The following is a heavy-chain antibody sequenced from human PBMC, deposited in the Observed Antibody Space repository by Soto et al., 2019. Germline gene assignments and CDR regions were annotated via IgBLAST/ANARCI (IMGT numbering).Heavy chain of an antibody. CDR3: ARVKDRPQLGGNYYYSMAV. J-gene: IGHJ6*02. V-gene: IGHV1-69*12. CDR2: IMPIFRTA. CDR1: GGTFSTAA. D-gene: IGHD3-3*02. Sequence: QVQVEQSGAEVKKPGSSVKVSCKASGGTFSTAAISWVRQAPGQGLEWMGGIMPIFRTADYAQKFQGRVTFTEDQSTPTAYLELRSLRSEDTAVYYCARVKDRPQLGGNYYYSMAVWGQGTTVTVSS.